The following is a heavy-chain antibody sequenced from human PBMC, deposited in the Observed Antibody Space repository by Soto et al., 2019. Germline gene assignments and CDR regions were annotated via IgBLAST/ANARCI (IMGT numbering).Heavy chain of an antibody. V-gene: IGHV4-39*01. J-gene: IGHJ6*02. CDR2: IYYSGST. Sequence: TSETLSLTCTVSGGSISSSSYYWGWIRQPPGKGLEWIGSIYYSGSTYYNPSLKSRVTISVDTSKNQFSLKLSSVTAADTAVYYCARVYYDFWSQYYYGMDVWGQGTTVTVSS. D-gene: IGHD3-3*01. CDR3: ARVYYDFWSQYYYGMDV. CDR1: GGSISSSSYY.